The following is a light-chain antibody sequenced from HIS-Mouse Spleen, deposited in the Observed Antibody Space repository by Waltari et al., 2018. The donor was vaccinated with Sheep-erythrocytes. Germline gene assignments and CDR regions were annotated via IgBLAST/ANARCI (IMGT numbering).Light chain of an antibody. CDR3: YSTDSSGNGV. V-gene: IGLV3-10*01. CDR1: ALPKKY. J-gene: IGLJ2*01. Sequence: SYELTQPPSVSVSPGQTARITCSGDALPKKYAYWDQQKSGQAPVLFIYEDSKRPYGMPGRFSGSSSWAMATLTISGCQVEDEADYYCYSTDSSGNGVFGGGTKLTVL. CDR2: EDS.